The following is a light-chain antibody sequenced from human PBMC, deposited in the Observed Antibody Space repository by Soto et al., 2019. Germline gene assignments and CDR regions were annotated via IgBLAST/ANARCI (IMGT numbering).Light chain of an antibody. CDR1: SSDVGGYKY. J-gene: IGLJ2*01. CDR3: SSYTTSTSVIL. Sequence: QSALTQPASVSGSPGQSITISCTGTSSDVGGYKYVSWYQQHPGKAPKLIIYEVTNRPSGVANRFSGSKSGNTASLTISGLQAEDEAYYYCSSYTTSTSVILFGGGTKVTVL. CDR2: EVT. V-gene: IGLV2-14*01.